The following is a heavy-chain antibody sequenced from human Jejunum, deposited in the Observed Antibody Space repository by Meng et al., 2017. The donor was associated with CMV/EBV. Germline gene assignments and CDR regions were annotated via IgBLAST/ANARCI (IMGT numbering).Heavy chain of an antibody. D-gene: IGHD3-16*01. CDR3: ARPLGGHVWSP. V-gene: IGHV3-20*03. CDR2: VNENGRST. Sequence: AASGFTFGDYGMIWVRQAQGKGLEWVSGVNENGRSTAYADSVKGRFTISRDNAKNSLFLQMNSLRDEDTGVYFCARPLGGHVWSPWGQGTPVTVSS. J-gene: IGHJ4*02. CDR1: GFTFGDYG.